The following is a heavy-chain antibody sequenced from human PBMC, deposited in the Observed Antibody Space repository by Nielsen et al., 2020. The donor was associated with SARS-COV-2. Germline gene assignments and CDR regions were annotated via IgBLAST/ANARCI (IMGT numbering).Heavy chain of an antibody. CDR2: INTDGRVT. CDR1: GFTFSNDW. J-gene: IGHJ4*02. Sequence: GGSLRLSCAASGFTFSNDWMHWVRQAPGKGLVWVSRINTDGRVTNYADSVKGRFTISRDNAKNALYLQMNSLRAEDTAVYYCARDLNWNQADFWGQGTLVTVSS. V-gene: IGHV3-74*01. CDR3: ARDLNWNQADF. D-gene: IGHD1-20*01.